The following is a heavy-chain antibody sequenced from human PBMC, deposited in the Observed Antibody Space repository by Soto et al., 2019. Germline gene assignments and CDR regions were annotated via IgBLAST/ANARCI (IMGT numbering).Heavy chain of an antibody. D-gene: IGHD5-18*01. J-gene: IGHJ4*02. V-gene: IGHV4-39*07. CDR2: IYYSGST. CDR3: AGYSYGGGNFDY. CDR1: GGSISSSSYY. Sequence: LSLTCTVSGGSISSSSYYWGWIRQPPGKGLEWIGSIYYSGSTNYNPSLKSRVTISVDTSKNQFSLKLSSVTAADTAVYYCAGYSYGGGNFDYWGQGTLVTVSS.